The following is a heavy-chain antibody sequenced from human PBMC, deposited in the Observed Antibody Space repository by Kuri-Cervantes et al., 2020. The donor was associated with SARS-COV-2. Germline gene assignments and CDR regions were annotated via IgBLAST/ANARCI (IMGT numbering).Heavy chain of an antibody. D-gene: IGHD2-21*02. J-gene: IGHJ4*02. CDR1: GFTFSSYE. V-gene: IGHV3-48*03. Sequence: GESLKISCAASGFTFSSYEMNWVRQAPGKGLEWVSYISSSGSTIYYADSVKGRFTISRDNAKNSLYLQMNSLRPDDTALYYCATPGSGIVVVTPFVVWGQGTLVTVSS. CDR2: ISSSGSTI. CDR3: ATPGSGIVVVTPFVV.